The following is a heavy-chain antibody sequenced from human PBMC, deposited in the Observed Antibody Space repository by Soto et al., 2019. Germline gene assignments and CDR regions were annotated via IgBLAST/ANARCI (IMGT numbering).Heavy chain of an antibody. CDR3: TDMRGQWLPRD. CDR2: IYYSGTS. CDR1: GGFIRGSDYY. D-gene: IGHD6-19*01. V-gene: IGHV4-39*01. Sequence: SETLSLTCTVSGGFIRGSDYYWGWIRQPPGKGLEWIGNIYYSGTSYSYQSLKGQVTMSVDTSKNKFSMRLSYVTAADTAVYYCTDMRGQWLPRDWGRGIMVT. J-gene: IGHJ4*02.